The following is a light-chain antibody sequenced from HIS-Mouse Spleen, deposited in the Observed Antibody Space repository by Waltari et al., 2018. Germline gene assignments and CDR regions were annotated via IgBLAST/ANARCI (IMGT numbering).Light chain of an antibody. CDR2: EDS. Sequence: SYELTQPPSVSVSPGQTARINCSGDALAKKYAYWYQQKSGPAPVLVIYEDSKRPSGIPERFSGSSSGTMATLTISGAQVEDEADYYCYSTDSSGNHRRVFGGGTKLTVL. J-gene: IGLJ3*02. CDR3: YSTDSSGNHRRV. CDR1: ALAKKY. V-gene: IGLV3-10*01.